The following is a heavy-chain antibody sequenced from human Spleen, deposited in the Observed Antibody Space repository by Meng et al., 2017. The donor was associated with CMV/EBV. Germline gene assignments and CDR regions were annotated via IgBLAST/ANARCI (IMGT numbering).Heavy chain of an antibody. V-gene: IGHV3-7*01. J-gene: IGHJ4*02. D-gene: IGHD5-12*01. CDR3: ARRGYSAYTPFNY. Sequence: GESLRLSCAASGFTFSSHCMSWVRQAPGKGLEWVANIKQDGSETYYVDSVKGRFTISRDSAKNSLYLQMNSLRAEDTAVYYCARRGYSAYTPFNYWGRGTLVTVSS. CDR1: GFTFSSHC. CDR2: IKQDGSET.